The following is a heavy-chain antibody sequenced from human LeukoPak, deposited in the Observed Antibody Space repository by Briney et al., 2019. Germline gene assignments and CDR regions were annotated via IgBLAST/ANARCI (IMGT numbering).Heavy chain of an antibody. V-gene: IGHV3-74*01. J-gene: IGHJ4*02. CDR1: GFTFSSYW. D-gene: IGHD3-3*01. CDR2: INSDGSST. Sequence: PGGSLRLSCAASGFTFSSYWMHWVRQAPGEGLVWVSHINSDGSSTSYADSVKGRFTISRDNAKNTLYLQMNSLRAEDTAVYYCATTRRDYDFWSGYRPIDYWGQGTLVTVSS. CDR3: ATTRRDYDFWSGYRPIDY.